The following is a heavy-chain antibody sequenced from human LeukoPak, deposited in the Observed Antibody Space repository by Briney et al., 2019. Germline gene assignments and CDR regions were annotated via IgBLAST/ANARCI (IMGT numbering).Heavy chain of an antibody. CDR3: AKFRTTWSYFDY. CDR1: GFTFSSYG. Sequence: PGGSLRLSCAASGFTFSSYGIHWVRQAPGKGLEWVAFIRYDGSNKYYADSVKGRFTISRDNSKNTLYLQMNSLRAEDTAVYYCAKFRTTWSYFDYWGQGTLVTVSS. CDR2: IRYDGSNK. V-gene: IGHV3-30*02. J-gene: IGHJ4*02. D-gene: IGHD4-11*01.